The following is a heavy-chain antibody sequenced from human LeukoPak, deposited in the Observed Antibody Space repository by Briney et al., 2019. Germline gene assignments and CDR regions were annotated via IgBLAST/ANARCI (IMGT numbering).Heavy chain of an antibody. CDR3: AREDSSIASNWFDP. Sequence: GGSLRLSCAASGFTFDDYGMSWVRQAPGKGLEWVSGINWNGGSTGYADSVKGRFTISRDNAKNTLYLQMNSLRAEDTAVYYCAREDSSIASNWFDPWGQGTLVTVSS. D-gene: IGHD3-3*02. CDR1: GFTFDDYG. V-gene: IGHV3-20*04. J-gene: IGHJ5*02. CDR2: INWNGGST.